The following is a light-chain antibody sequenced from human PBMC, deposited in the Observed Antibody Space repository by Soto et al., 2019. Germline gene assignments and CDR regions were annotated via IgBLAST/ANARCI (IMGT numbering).Light chain of an antibody. J-gene: IGLJ2*01. CDR2: EVS. CDR1: SSDVGGYNY. Sequence: QSALTQPASVSGSPGQSITISCTGTSSDVGGYNYVSWYQQHPGKAPKLMIFEVSNRPSGVSHRFSGSKSGNTASLTISGLQAEDEADYYCSSYGGTNNLLFGGGTKLTVL. V-gene: IGLV2-14*01. CDR3: SSYGGTNNLL.